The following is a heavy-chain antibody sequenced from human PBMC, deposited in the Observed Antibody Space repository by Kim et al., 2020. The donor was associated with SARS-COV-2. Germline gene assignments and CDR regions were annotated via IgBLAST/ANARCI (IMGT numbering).Heavy chain of an antibody. CDR3: ARPTPVYDSSGSDY. CDR2: INYSGST. V-gene: IGHV4-34*01. J-gene: IGHJ4*02. D-gene: IGHD3-22*01. CDR1: GGSFSGYY. Sequence: SETLSLTCAVYGGSFSGYYWSWIRQPPGKGLEWIGEINYSGSTNYNPSLKSRVTISVDTPKNQFSLKLSSVTAADTAVYYCARPTPVYDSSGSDYWGQGTLVTVSS.